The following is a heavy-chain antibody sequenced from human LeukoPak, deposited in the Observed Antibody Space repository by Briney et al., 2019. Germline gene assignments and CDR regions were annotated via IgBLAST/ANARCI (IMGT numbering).Heavy chain of an antibody. D-gene: IGHD6-19*01. CDR1: GFTFSSYA. V-gene: IGHV3-30-3*01. CDR2: ISYDGSNK. Sequence: GGSLRLSCAASGFTFSSYAMHWVRQAPGKGLEWVAVISYDGSNKYYADSVKGRFTISRDNSKNTLYLQMNSLRVEDTAMYYCARDYRSSSGWTVDYWGQGTLVTVSS. CDR3: ARDYRSSSGWTVDY. J-gene: IGHJ4*02.